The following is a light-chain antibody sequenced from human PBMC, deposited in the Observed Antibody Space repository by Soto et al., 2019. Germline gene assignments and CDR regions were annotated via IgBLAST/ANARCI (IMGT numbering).Light chain of an antibody. V-gene: IGKV3-11*01. J-gene: IGKJ5*01. CDR3: QQRSSVIT. Sequence: EIVLTQSPASLSLSPGERATLSCRASQSVASHLDWYQHKPGQAPRLLIYDATKIASAIPARFSGNGFGTYFTLTISSLEPEDVAVYYCQQRSSVITFGQGTRLDIK. CDR1: QSVASH. CDR2: DAT.